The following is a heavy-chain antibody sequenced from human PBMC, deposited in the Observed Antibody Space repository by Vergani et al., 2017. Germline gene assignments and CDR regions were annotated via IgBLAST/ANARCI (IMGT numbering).Heavy chain of an antibody. CDR3: VKDRGASIGFDD. D-gene: IGHD2-2*01. Sequence: QVQLVESGGGVVQPGGSLRLSCAASGFSFGSYGMHWVRVRQAPGKGLELLAYLRYDGTTKQYADSVKGRFTISRDNSKNMLYLQMDCLGPEDTAMFYCVKDRGASIGFDDWGQGTQVTVSS. J-gene: IGHJ4*02. CDR2: LRYDGTTK. CDR1: GFSFGSYG. V-gene: IGHV3-30*02.